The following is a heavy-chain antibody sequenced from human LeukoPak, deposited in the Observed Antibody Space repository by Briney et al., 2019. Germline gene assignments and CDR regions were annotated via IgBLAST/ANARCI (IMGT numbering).Heavy chain of an antibody. D-gene: IGHD1-7*01. J-gene: IGHJ6*03. CDR2: IYPGDSDT. V-gene: IGHV5-51*01. CDR3: ARLVRELRGVRGIYYMDV. Sequence: GESLKISCKGSGYSFTSYWIGWVRQMPGKGLEWMGIIYPGDSDTRYSPSFQGQVTISADKSISTAYLQWSSLKASDTAMYYCARLVRELRGVRGIYYMDVWGKGTTVTVSS. CDR1: GYSFTSYW.